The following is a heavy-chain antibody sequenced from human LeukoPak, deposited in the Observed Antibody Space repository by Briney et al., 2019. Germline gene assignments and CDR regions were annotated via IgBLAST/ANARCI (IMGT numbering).Heavy chain of an antibody. D-gene: IGHD2/OR15-2a*01. CDR2: ISNNGGRT. CDR1: GFTFSSYS. Sequence: PGGSLRLSCAASGFTFSSYSMNWVRQAPGRGLEWVSAISNNGGRTDYADSVKGRFTISRDNSKSTLYLHMDSLRAEDAAVYYCARDEDTSALSEYWGQGTLVTVSS. J-gene: IGHJ4*02. V-gene: IGHV3-23*01. CDR3: ARDEDTSALSEY.